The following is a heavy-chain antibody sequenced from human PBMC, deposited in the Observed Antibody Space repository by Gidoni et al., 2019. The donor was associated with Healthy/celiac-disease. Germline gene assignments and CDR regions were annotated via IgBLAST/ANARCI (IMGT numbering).Heavy chain of an antibody. J-gene: IGHJ3*02. Sequence: QVQLQQWGAGLLKPSETLSLTCAVYGGSFSGYYWSWIRQPPGKGLEWSGEINHSGSTNYNPSLKSRVTISVDTSKNQFSLKLSSVTAADTAVYYCLGYSSSWHAFDIWGQGTMVTVSS. D-gene: IGHD6-13*01. V-gene: IGHV4-34*01. CDR3: LGYSSSWHAFDI. CDR2: INHSGST. CDR1: GGSFSGYY.